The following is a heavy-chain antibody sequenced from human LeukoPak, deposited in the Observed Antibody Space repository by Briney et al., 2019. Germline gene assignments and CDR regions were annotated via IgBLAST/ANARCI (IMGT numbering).Heavy chain of an antibody. Sequence: SVKVSCKASGYTFTSYAISWVRQAPGQGLEWMGGIIPIFGTANYAQKFQGRVTITADESTSTAYMELSSLRSEDTAVYYCARDPGYSSSWYGLYYFDYWGQGTLVTVSS. J-gene: IGHJ4*02. CDR2: IIPIFGTA. CDR3: ARDPGYSSSWYGLYYFDY. CDR1: GYTFTSYA. D-gene: IGHD6-13*01. V-gene: IGHV1-69*13.